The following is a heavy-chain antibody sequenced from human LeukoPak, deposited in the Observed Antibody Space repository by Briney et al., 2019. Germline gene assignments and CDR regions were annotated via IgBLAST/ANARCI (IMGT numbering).Heavy chain of an antibody. CDR3: ARGPRYCSSTSCQRIMPRNYGMDV. V-gene: IGHV4-30-2*01. J-gene: IGHJ6*02. D-gene: IGHD2-2*01. CDR2: IYHSGST. CDR1: GGSISSGGYS. Sequence: SETLSLTCAVSGGSISSGGYSWSWIRQPPGKGLEWIGYIYHSGSTYYNPSLKSRVTISVDTSKNQFSLKLSSVTAADTAVYYCARGPRYCSSTSCQRIMPRNYGMDVWGQGTTVTVSS.